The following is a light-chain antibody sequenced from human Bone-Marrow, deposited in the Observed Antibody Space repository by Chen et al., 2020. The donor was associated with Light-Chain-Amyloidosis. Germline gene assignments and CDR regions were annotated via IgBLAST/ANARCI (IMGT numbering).Light chain of an antibody. V-gene: IGLV2-14*01. CDR2: DVS. CDR3: SSYTSSSTRV. Sequence: QSALTPPASVSGSPGQSITISCTGTSSDIGDYNYVSWYQQHPGKAPKLMIYDVSNRPSGVSDRFSGSKSGVTASLTISGLQAEDEADYFCSSYTSSSTRVFGGGTKLTVL. CDR1: SSDIGDYNY. J-gene: IGLJ3*02.